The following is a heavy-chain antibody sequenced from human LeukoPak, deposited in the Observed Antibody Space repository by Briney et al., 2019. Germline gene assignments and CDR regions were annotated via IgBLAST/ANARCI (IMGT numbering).Heavy chain of an antibody. D-gene: IGHD3-22*01. V-gene: IGHV1-2*06. CDR1: GYSFTGYN. CDR3: ARAQGQYYYDSSTLIGAFDI. CDR2: INPNSGGT. J-gene: IGHJ3*02. Sequence: GASVKVSCKASGYSFTGYNMHWVRQAPGQGLEWMGRINPNSGGTNYAQKFQGRVTMTRDTSISTAYMELRRLRSDDTAVYYCARAQGQYYYDSSTLIGAFDIWGRGTMVTVSS.